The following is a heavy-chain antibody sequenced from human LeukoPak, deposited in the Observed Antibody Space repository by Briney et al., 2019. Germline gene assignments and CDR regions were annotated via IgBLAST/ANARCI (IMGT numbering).Heavy chain of an antibody. V-gene: IGHV3-23*01. CDR1: GFTFSDYY. J-gene: IGHJ2*01. CDR2: ISGSGGST. Sequence: PGGSLRLSCAASGFTFSDYYMSWVRQAPGKGLEWVSAISGSGGSTYCADSVKGRFTISRDNSKNTLYLQMNSLRAEDTAVYYCAKGRECTNGVCYLDWYFDLWGRGTLVTVSS. D-gene: IGHD2-8*01. CDR3: AKGRECTNGVCYLDWYFDL.